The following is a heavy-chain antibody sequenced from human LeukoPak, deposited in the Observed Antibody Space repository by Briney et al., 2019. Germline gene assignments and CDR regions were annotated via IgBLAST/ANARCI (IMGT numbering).Heavy chain of an antibody. CDR3: ARRPVRHPYSSSWYGMDA. J-gene: IGHJ6*02. CDR2: INHSGST. V-gene: IGHV4-34*01. Sequence: PSETLSLTCAVYGGSFSGYYWSWIRQPPGKGLEWIGEINHSGSTNYNPSLKSRVTISVDTSKNQFSLKLSSVTAADTAVYYCARRPVRHPYSSSWYGMDAWGQGTTVTVSS. CDR1: GGSFSGYY. D-gene: IGHD6-13*01.